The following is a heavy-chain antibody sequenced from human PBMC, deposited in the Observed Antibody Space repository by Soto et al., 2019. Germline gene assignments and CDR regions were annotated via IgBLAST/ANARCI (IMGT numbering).Heavy chain of an antibody. CDR3: AREGNYHEF. CDR2: ISSSGTYI. J-gene: IGHJ4*02. D-gene: IGHD3-10*01. Sequence: GGSLRLSCETSGFPFGIYTMYWVRQAPGKGLEWVSSISSSGTYIDYADSVEGRFAISRDDAKNSVFLEMTSLRVDDTAVYYCAREGNYHEFWGQGTLVTVSS. V-gene: IGHV3-21*01. CDR1: GFPFGIYT.